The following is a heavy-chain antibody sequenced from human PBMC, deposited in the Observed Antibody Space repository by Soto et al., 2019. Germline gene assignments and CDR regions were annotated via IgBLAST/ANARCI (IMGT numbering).Heavy chain of an antibody. J-gene: IGHJ6*02. D-gene: IGHD3-22*01. CDR2: IIPIFGTA. CDR3: ARDGSGYRSRASPMDV. Sequence: QVQLVQSGAEVKKPGSSLKVSCNASGDTFSSYAISWVRQAPGQGLEWMGGIIPIFGTANYAQKFQGRVTITADESTSTAYMELSSLRSEDTAVYYCARDGSGYRSRASPMDVWGQGTTVTVSS. CDR1: GDTFSSYA. V-gene: IGHV1-69*01.